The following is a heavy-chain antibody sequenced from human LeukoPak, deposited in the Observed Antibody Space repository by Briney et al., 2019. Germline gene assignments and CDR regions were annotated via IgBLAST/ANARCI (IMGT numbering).Heavy chain of an antibody. CDR2: IYHSGST. Sequence: SETLSLTCTVSGYSISSGYYWGWIRQPPGKGLEWIGSIYHSGSTYYNPSLKSRVTISVDTSKNQFSLKLSSVTAADTAVYYCARATSDSSGYYPYYFDYWGQGTLVTVSS. J-gene: IGHJ4*02. D-gene: IGHD3-22*01. V-gene: IGHV4-38-2*02. CDR3: ARATSDSSGYYPYYFDY. CDR1: GYSISSGYY.